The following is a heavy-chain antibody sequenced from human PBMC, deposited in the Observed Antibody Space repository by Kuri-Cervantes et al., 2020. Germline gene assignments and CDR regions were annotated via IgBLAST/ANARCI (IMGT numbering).Heavy chain of an antibody. D-gene: IGHD1-26*01. CDR1: GYTFTSYD. Sequence: ASVKVSCKASGYTFTSYDINWVRQATGQRLEWMGRINAGNGNTKYSQKFQGRVTITRDTSASTAYMELSSLRSEDTAVYYCARVHSGSYGWFDPWGQGTLVTVSS. CDR2: INAGNGNT. J-gene: IGHJ5*02. CDR3: ARVHSGSYGWFDP. V-gene: IGHV1-3*01.